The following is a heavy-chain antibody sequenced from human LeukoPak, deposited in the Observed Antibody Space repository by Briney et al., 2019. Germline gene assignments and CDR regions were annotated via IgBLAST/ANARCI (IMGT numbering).Heavy chain of an antibody. D-gene: IGHD6-13*01. V-gene: IGHV4-30-2*01. J-gene: IGHJ4*02. CDR1: GGSISSGGYY. CDR2: IYHSGST. Sequence: SETLSLTCTVSGGSISSGGYYWSWIRQPPGKGLGWIGYIYHSGSTYYNPSLKSRVTISVDRSKNQFSLKLSSVTAADTAVYYCARMRVLAAAGTREFDYWGQGTLVTVSS. CDR3: ARMRVLAAAGTREFDY.